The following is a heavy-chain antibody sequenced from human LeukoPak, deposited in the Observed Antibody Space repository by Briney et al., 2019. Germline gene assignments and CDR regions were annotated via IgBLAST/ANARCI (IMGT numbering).Heavy chain of an antibody. V-gene: IGHV3-20*04. J-gene: IGHJ4*02. CDR3: ARDGGDCSGDTCDVVY. CDR2: KWNGGST. Sequence: GGSLRLSCAASGFTFDDYDISWVRQAPGKGLEWVSIKWNGGSTGYADSVKGRFTISRDNAKNSLYLQMNSLRAEDTALYYCARDGGDCSGDTCDVVYWGQGTLVTVSS. D-gene: IGHD2-15*01. CDR1: GFTFDDYD.